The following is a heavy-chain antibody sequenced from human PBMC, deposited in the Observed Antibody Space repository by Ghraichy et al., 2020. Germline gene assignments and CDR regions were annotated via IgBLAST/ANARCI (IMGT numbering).Heavy chain of an antibody. CDR3: ARASSRLVAADKGIDP. V-gene: IGHV1-3*01. CDR2: INAGNGNT. J-gene: IGHJ5*02. CDR1: GYTFTSYA. D-gene: IGHD2-2*01. Sequence: ASVKVSCKASGYTFTSYAMHWVRQAPGQRLEWMGWINAGNGNTKYSQKFQGRVTITRDTSASTAYMELSSLRSEDTAVYYCARASSRLVAADKGIDPWGQGTLVTVSS.